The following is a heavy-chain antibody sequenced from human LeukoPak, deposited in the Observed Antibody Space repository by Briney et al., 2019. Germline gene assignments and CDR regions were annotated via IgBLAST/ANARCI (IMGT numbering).Heavy chain of an antibody. Sequence: PGGSLRLSCSASGFTFSSYAMHWVRQAPGKGLEYVSAISSNGGSTYYADSVKGRFTISRDNSKNTLYLQMSSLRAEDTAVYHCVKVSSAGTGPFDYWGQGTLVTVSS. V-gene: IGHV3-64D*06. CDR3: VKVSSAGTGPFDY. D-gene: IGHD6-13*01. J-gene: IGHJ4*02. CDR2: ISSNGGST. CDR1: GFTFSSYA.